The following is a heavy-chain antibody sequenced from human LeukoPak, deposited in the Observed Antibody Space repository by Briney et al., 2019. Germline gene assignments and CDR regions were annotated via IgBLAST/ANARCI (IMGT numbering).Heavy chain of an antibody. CDR1: GFTFSSYG. D-gene: IGHD6-13*01. J-gene: IGHJ6*03. V-gene: IGHV3-30*18. Sequence: GGSLRLSCAASGFTFSSYGMHWVRQAPGKGLEWVAVISYDGSNKYYADSVKGRFTISRDNSKNTLYLQMNSLRAEDTAVYYCAKEGGIAWGTEQESGYMDVWGKGTTVTVSS. CDR2: ISYDGSNK. CDR3: AKEGGIAWGTEQESGYMDV.